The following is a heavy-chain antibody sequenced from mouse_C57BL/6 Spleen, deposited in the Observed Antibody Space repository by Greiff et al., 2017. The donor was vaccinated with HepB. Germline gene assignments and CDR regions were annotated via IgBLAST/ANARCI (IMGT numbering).Heavy chain of an antibody. CDR3: ARPGDYYGSSLFDY. CDR2: ISSGSSTI. V-gene: IGHV5-17*01. J-gene: IGHJ2*01. CDR1: GFTFSDYG. D-gene: IGHD1-1*01. Sequence: EVKLMESGGGLVKPGGSLKLSCAASGFTFSDYGMHWVRQAPEKGLEWVAYISSGSSTIYYADTVKGRFTISRDNAKNTLFLQMTSLRSEDTAMYYCARPGDYYGSSLFDYWGQGTTLTVSS.